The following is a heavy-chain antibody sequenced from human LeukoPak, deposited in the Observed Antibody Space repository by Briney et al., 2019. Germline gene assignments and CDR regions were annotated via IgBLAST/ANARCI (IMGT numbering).Heavy chain of an antibody. J-gene: IGHJ4*02. Sequence: ASVKVSCKASGYTFTSHFMHWVRQAPGQGLEWMGIINPRGGSTSYTQKFQGRVTMTRDTSISTAYMELSRLRSDDTAVYYCARGGRDFWSGYSAGWGQGTLVTVSS. CDR2: INPRGGST. D-gene: IGHD3-3*01. CDR1: GYTFTSHF. V-gene: IGHV1-46*01. CDR3: ARGGRDFWSGYSAG.